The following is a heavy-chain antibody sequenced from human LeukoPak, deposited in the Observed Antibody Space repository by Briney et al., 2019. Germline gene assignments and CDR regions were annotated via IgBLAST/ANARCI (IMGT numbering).Heavy chain of an antibody. V-gene: IGHV3-30*02. CDR1: GFTFSSYG. CDR2: IRYDGSNK. CDR3: AKRGYDILTGYYTHYYYYYMDV. J-gene: IGHJ6*03. D-gene: IGHD3-9*01. Sequence: GGSLRLSCAASGFTFSSYGMHWVRQAPGKGLEWVAFIRYDGSNKYYADSVKGRFTISRDNSKNTLYLQMNSLRAEDTAVYYCAKRGYDILTGYYTHYYYYYMDVWGKGTTVTVSS.